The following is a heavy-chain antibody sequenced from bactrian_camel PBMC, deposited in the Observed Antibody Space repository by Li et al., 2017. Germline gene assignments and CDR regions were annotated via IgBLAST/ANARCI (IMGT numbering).Heavy chain of an antibody. CDR1: GHSRGSNC. D-gene: IGHD4*01. CDR2: IRRSGGET. CDR3: AVGEPEPGAYRSFFQQPTISCPRKY. V-gene: IGHV3-3*01. Sequence: HVQLVESGGGSVQTGGSLRLSCVVSGHSRGSNCVGWYRLPPGRAPAEREGIAAIRRSGGETWYAGSVKGRFTISQDSARNTVYLQMNNMKPEDTALYYCAVGEPEPGAYRSFFQQPTISCPRKYWGQGTQVTVS. J-gene: IGHJ4*01.